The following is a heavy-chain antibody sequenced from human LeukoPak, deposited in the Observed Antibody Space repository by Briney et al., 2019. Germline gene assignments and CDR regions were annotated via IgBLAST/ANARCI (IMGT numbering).Heavy chain of an antibody. CDR1: GDSIGSYY. Sequence: PSETLSLTCTVSGDSIGSYYWSWIRQSPGKGLEWIGYIYYSGRTNYNPSLKSRVTISVDTSNSQFSLRLSSVTAADTAVYYCARAGYQGYYSYCYRMDVWGKGTTVTVSS. V-gene: IGHV4-59*01. CDR3: ARAGYQGYYSYCYRMDV. J-gene: IGHJ6*04. D-gene: IGHD2-15*01. CDR2: IYYSGRT.